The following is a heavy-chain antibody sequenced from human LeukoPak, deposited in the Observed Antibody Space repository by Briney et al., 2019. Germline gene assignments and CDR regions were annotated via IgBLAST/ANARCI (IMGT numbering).Heavy chain of an antibody. D-gene: IGHD5-24*01. Sequence: GASVKVSCTASGYTFTSYGISWVRQAPGQGLEWTGWISAYNGNTNYAQKLQGRVTMTTDTSTSTAYMELRSLRSDDTAVYYCARSLETYYFDYWGQGTLVTVSS. CDR2: ISAYNGNT. J-gene: IGHJ4*02. CDR3: ARSLETYYFDY. V-gene: IGHV1-18*01. CDR1: GYTFTSYG.